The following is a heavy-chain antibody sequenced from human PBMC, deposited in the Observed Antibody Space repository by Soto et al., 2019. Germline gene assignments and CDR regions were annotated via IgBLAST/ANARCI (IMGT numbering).Heavy chain of an antibody. CDR2: IYPGDSDT. D-gene: IGHD3-22*01. V-gene: IGHV5-51*01. CDR3: ARLPPYYYDSSGSIG. CDR1: GYSFTSYW. J-gene: IGHJ4*02. Sequence: GESLKISCQGSGYSFTSYWIGWVRQMPGKGLEWMGIIYPGDSDTRYSPSFQGQVTISADKSISTAYLQWSSLKASDTAMYYCARLPPYYYDSSGSIGWGQGTLVTVSS.